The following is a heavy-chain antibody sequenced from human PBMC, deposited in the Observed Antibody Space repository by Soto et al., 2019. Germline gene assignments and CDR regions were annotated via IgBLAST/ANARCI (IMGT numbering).Heavy chain of an antibody. CDR2: TYYRSQWFN. CDR3: ARLIGTSWFVG. CDR1: GDSDSSNIVT. D-gene: IGHD6-13*01. Sequence: PSQTLSLTCAISGDSDSSNIVTWDWIRQSPSRGLEWLGRTYYRSQWFNDYAVSVKSRMTINADTSKNQFSLQLNYVTPEDTAVYYCARLIGTSWFVGWGQGTPVTVSS. J-gene: IGHJ4*02. V-gene: IGHV6-1*01.